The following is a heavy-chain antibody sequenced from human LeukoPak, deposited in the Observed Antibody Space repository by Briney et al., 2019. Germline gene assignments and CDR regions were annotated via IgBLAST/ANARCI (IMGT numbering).Heavy chain of an antibody. J-gene: IGHJ4*02. CDR3: ARERSGYYWFDY. V-gene: IGHV4-59*01. CDR1: GGSISSYY. D-gene: IGHD3-22*01. Sequence: SETLSLTCTVSGGSISSYYWNWIRQPPGKGLERIGYIYYSGSTNYNPSLKSRVTISVDTSKNQFSLKLSSVTAADTAVYYCARERSGYYWFDYWGQGTLVTVSS. CDR2: IYYSGST.